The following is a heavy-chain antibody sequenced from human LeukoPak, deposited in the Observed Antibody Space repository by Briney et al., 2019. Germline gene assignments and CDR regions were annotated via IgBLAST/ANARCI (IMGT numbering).Heavy chain of an antibody. CDR1: GYTFTGYY. V-gene: IGHV1-2*02. CDR2: INPNSGGT. D-gene: IGHD3-22*01. Sequence: ASVKVSCKASGYTFTGYYMHWVRQAPGQGLEWMGWINPNSGGTNYAQKFQGRVTMTRDTSISTAYMELSSLRSEDTAVYYCARAIPYDSSGYYIWGESFDYWGQGTLVTVSS. CDR3: ARAIPYDSSGYYIWGESFDY. J-gene: IGHJ4*02.